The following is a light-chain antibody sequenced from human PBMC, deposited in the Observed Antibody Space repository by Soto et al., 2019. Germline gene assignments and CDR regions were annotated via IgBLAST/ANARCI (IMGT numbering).Light chain of an antibody. J-gene: IGKJ2*01. V-gene: IGKV2-24*01. Sequence: EIVMTQTPLSSRVTLRQPASISCRSSQSLVHRDGNTYLSWLHQRPGQPPRLLIYMISDRFSGVPDRFSGSGAGTDFTLKISRVEAEDVGVYYCMQATQPYTFGQGTKLEIE. CDR3: MQATQPYT. CDR1: QSLVHRDGNTY. CDR2: MIS.